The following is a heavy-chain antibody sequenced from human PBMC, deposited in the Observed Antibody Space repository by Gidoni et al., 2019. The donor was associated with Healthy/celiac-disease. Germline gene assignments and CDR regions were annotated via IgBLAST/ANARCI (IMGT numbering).Heavy chain of an antibody. CDR3: AREGIAAAGNEGGDY. V-gene: IGHV4-31*11. J-gene: IGHJ4*02. D-gene: IGHD6-13*01. CDR1: GGSISSGGYY. Sequence: QVQLQESGPGLVKPSQTLSLTCAVSGGSISSGGYYWSWIRQHPGKGLEWIGYIYYTGSTYYNPSLKSRVTISVDTSTNQFSLKLSSVTAADTAVYYCAREGIAAAGNEGGDYWGQGTLVTVSS. CDR2: IYYTGST.